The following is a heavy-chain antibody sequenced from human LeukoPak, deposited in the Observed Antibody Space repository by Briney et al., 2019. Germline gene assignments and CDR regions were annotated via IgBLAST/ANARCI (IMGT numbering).Heavy chain of an antibody. J-gene: IGHJ4*02. CDR1: GGSISSGGYS. V-gene: IGHV4-30-2*01. CDR3: ARGPYCSGGSCYGSD. Sequence: SETLSLTCAVSGGSISSGGYSWSWIRQPPGKGLEWIGYIYHSGSTYYNPSLKSRVTISVDRSKNQFSLKLSSVTVADTAVYYCARGPYCSGGSCYGSDWGQGTLVTVSS. CDR2: IYHSGST. D-gene: IGHD2-15*01.